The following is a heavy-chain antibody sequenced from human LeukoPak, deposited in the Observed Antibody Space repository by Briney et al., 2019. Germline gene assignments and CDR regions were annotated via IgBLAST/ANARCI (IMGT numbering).Heavy chain of an antibody. J-gene: IGHJ4*03. V-gene: IGHV3-30*18. CDR1: GFIFSSYG. CDR2: ISFDGSDK. Sequence: PGGSLRLSCAASGFIFSSYGMHWVRQAPGKGLQWVAVISFDGSDKHYADSVKGRFIISRDNSKNTLFLQMSNLRAEDTSVYYCAKELYGRSFFESWGRGTLVTVSS. CDR3: AKELYGRSFFES. D-gene: IGHD1-26*01.